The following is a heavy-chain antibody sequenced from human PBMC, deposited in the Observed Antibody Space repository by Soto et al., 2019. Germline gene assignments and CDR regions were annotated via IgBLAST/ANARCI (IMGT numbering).Heavy chain of an antibody. CDR1: GFPVSVYA. D-gene: IGHD1-26*01. V-gene: IGHV3-23*01. CDR3: AKEARGYYFDD. J-gene: IGHJ4*02. CDR2: IRGSGGTT. Sequence: PGGSLRLSCAASGFPVSVYAMSWVRQAPGKGLEWVSAIRGSGGTTYYADSVKGRFTISRDNSKNTLYLQMNSLRAEDTAIYYCAKEARGYYFDDWGQGTLVTVSS.